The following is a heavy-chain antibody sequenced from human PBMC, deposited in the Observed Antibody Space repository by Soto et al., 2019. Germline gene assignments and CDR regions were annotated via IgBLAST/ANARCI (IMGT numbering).Heavy chain of an antibody. CDR1: GYTFTGYA. J-gene: IGHJ4*02. CDR2: INANNGNT. D-gene: IGHD7-27*01. V-gene: IGHV1-3*01. CDR3: ARGPRNWGFDY. Sequence: ASVKVSCKASGYTFTGYAMHWVRQAPGQRPEWMGWINANNGNTGYAQKFQGRVTMTRDTSTSTVYMELSNLRSDDTAVYYCARGPRNWGFDYWGQGTLVTVSS.